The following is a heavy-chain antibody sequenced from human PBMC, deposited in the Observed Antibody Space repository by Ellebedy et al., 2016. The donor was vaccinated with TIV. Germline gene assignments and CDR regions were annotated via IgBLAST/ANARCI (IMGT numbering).Heavy chain of an antibody. J-gene: IGHJ4*02. Sequence: AASVKVSCKASGYTFALYTMHWVRQAPGQRLEWLGWINTDTGNTEYSQNFQGRVIFTTDTAASTVYMSLSSLISEDTAVYYCAKDRGGTGDFDYWGQGTLVTVSS. V-gene: IGHV1-3*04. D-gene: IGHD3-16*01. CDR1: GYTFALYT. CDR3: AKDRGGTGDFDY. CDR2: INTDTGNT.